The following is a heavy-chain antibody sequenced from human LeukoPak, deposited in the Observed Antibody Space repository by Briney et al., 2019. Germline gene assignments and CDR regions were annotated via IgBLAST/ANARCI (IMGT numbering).Heavy chain of an antibody. J-gene: IGHJ4*02. CDR2: ISYDGSSK. CDR1: GFTFSAYT. V-gene: IGHV3-30*04. CDR3: AREEGLGAAPFDY. Sequence: PGGSLRLSCAASGFTFSAYTMHWVRQAPGKGLEWVALISYDGSSKYKESVKGRFTISRDNSKNTLLLEMNGLRLEDSAVYYCAREEGLGAAPFDYWGQGTLVTVSS. D-gene: IGHD1-26*01.